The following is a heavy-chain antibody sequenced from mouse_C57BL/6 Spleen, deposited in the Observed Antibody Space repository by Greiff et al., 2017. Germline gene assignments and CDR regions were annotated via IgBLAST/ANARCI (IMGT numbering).Heavy chain of an antibody. V-gene: IGHV5-4*03. CDR1: GFTFSSYA. CDR3: ARGPHAYYSNSWFAY. J-gene: IGHJ3*01. CDR2: ISDGGSYT. D-gene: IGHD2-5*01. Sequence: EVKLVESGGGLVKPGGSLKLSCAASGFTFSSYAMSWVRQTPEKRLEWVATISDGGSYTYYPDNVKGRFTISRDNAKNNLYLQMSHLKSEDTAMYYCARGPHAYYSNSWFAYWGQGTLVTVSA.